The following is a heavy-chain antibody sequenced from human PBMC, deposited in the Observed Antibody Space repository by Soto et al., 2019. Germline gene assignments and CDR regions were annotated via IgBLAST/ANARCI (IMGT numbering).Heavy chain of an antibody. V-gene: IGHV4-59*01. CDR3: ARAGYSYGFGYYYDY. D-gene: IGHD5-18*01. J-gene: IGHJ4*02. Sequence: SETLSLTCTVSGGSISRYYWSWIRQPPGKGLKWIGNIYYDGSTNYSPSLKSRVTISVDTSKNQFSLRLSSVTAADTAVYYCARAGYSYGFGYYYDYWGQGTLVTVSS. CDR2: IYYDGST. CDR1: GGSISRYY.